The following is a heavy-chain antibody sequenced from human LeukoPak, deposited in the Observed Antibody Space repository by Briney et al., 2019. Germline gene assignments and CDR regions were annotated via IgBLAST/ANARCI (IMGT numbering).Heavy chain of an antibody. D-gene: IGHD4-17*01. CDR2: IYYSGST. J-gene: IGHJ6*02. V-gene: IGHV4-59*01. CDR1: GGSISSYY. CDR3: ARDFYGDYHYYYGMDV. Sequence: SETLPLTCTVSGGSISSYYWSWIRQPPGKGLEWIGYIYYSGSTNYNPSLKSRVTISVDTSKNQFSLKLSSVTAADTAVYYCARDFYGDYHYYYGMDVWGQGTTVTVSS.